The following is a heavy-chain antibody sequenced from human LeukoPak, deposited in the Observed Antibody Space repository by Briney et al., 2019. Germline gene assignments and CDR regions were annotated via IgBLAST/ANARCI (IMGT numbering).Heavy chain of an antibody. CDR2: IYHSGST. Sequence: SETLSLTCTVSGGSISSSSYYWGWIRQPPGKGLEWIGSIYHSGSTYYNPSLKSRVTISVDTSKNQFSLKLSSVTAADTAVYYCASSGGARDYWGQGTLVTVSS. D-gene: IGHD3-10*01. V-gene: IGHV4-39*01. CDR3: ASSGGARDY. CDR1: GGSISSSSYY. J-gene: IGHJ4*02.